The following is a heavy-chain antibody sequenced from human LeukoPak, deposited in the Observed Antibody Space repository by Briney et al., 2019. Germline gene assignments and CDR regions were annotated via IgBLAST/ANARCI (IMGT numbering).Heavy chain of an antibody. CDR3: AKGGPQFFDY. D-gene: IGHD5-24*01. Sequence: PGGSLRLSCAASGFTFSNFAMSWVRQPPGKGLEWVSANTNSGGSTYSTDSVKGRFTISRDNSKSTLYLQMNSLRVEDTAIYYCAKGGPQFFDYWGQGTLVTVSS. V-gene: IGHV3-23*01. CDR1: GFTFSNFA. J-gene: IGHJ4*02. CDR2: NTNSGGST.